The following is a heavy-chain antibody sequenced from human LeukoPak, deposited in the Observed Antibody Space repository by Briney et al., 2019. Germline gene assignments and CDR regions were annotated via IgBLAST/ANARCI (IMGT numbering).Heavy chain of an antibody. CDR3: ARDRRSTSKQQRHHYGMDV. D-gene: IGHD6-13*01. Sequence: PGGSLRLSCAASGFTFSSYGMHWVRQAPGKGLEWGAVIWYDGSNRYYADSVKGRFTISRDNSKNTLYLQMNSLRAEDTAVYYCARDRRSTSKQQRHHYGMDVWGKGTTVTVSS. CDR2: IWYDGSNR. J-gene: IGHJ6*04. V-gene: IGHV3-33*01. CDR1: GFTFSSYG.